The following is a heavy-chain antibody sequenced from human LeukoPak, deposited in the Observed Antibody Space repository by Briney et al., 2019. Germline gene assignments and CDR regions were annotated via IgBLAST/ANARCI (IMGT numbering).Heavy chain of an antibody. J-gene: IGHJ3*01. V-gene: IGHV4-30-4*01. CDR3: ARLPSENGQPVGAFDF. CDR2: ISSIGDT. CDR1: GASIGSHYYY. D-gene: IGHD4-17*01. Sequence: SQTLSLTCSVSGASIGSHYYYWTWIRQPPGKGLEWVGFISSIGDTYYNPSLESRVTISRDTSKNQFSLRLSSVSATDTAVYYCARLPSENGQPVGAFDFWGQAKRVTVSS.